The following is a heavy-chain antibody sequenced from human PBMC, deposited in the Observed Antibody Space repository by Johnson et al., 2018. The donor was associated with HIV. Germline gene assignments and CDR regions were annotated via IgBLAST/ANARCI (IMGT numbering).Heavy chain of an antibody. CDR2: ISSSGDTT. V-gene: IGHV3-11*04. J-gene: IGHJ3*01. CDR1: GFIFSDYS. Sequence: QVQLVESGGGLAKPGGSLRLSCAASGFIFSDYSMSWVRQAPGKGLEWVSYISSSGDTTYYTDSVKGRFTISRDTAENLLYLQMNSLRAEDTAVYYCARAYTYGAFDLWGQGTLVTVSS. CDR3: ARAYTYGAFDL. D-gene: IGHD3-16*01.